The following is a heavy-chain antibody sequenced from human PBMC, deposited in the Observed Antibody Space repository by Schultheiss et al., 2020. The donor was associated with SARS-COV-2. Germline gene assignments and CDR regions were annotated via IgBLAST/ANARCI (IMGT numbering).Heavy chain of an antibody. D-gene: IGHD1-7*01. J-gene: IGHJ4*02. CDR2: IYTSGST. CDR1: GGSISSYY. V-gene: IGHV4-4*07. Sequence: SQTLSLTCTVSGGSISSYYRSWIRQPAGKGLEWIGRIYTSGSTNYNPSLKSRVTMSVDTSKNQFSLKLTSVTAADTAVYYCARGQGNYGRYDYWGQGTLVTVSS. CDR3: ARGQGNYGRYDY.